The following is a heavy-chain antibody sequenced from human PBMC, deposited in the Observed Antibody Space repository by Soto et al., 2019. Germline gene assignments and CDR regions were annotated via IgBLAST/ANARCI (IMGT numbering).Heavy chain of an antibody. CDR1: GFAFSNYG. D-gene: IGHD2-2*01. V-gene: IGHV3-21*01. J-gene: IGHJ4*02. Sequence: GGSLRLSCTVSGFAFSNYGINWVRQAPGKGLEWVSSISKSDYTYYSDSVKGRSTISRDNAKNSVSLQMNTLRVEDTAVYYCAREDSIVIPAVSDFWGQGTLVTVSS. CDR2: ISKSDYT. CDR3: AREDSIVIPAVSDF.